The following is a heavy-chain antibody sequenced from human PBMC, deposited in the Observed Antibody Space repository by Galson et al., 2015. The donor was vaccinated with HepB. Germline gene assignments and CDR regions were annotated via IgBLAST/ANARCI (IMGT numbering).Heavy chain of an antibody. V-gene: IGHV1-69*04. CDR3: ASSVVQPQYQLLWDAFDI. J-gene: IGHJ3*02. D-gene: IGHD2-2*01. Sequence: SAKVSCKASGGTFSSYAISWVRQAPGQGLEWMGRIIPILGIANYAQKFQGRVTITADKSTSTAYMELSSLRSEDTAVYYCASSVVQPQYQLLWDAFDIWGQGTMVTVSS. CDR1: GGTFSSYA. CDR2: IIPILGIA.